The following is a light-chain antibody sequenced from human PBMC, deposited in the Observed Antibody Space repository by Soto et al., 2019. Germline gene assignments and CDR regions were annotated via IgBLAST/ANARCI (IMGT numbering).Light chain of an antibody. CDR1: RSVSSSY. V-gene: IGKV3-20*01. Sequence: EIVLTQSPGTLSLSPGERASLSCRASRSVSSSYLAWYQQIPGQAPRLLINDASRRATGVPDRFSGSGSGTDFTLTISRLEPEDFAVYYCQQYGSSPPTFGQGTKVDIK. J-gene: IGKJ1*01. CDR3: QQYGSSPPT. CDR2: DAS.